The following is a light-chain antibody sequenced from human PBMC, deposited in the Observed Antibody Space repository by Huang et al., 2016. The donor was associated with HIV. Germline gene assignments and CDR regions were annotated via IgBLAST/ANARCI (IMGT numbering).Light chain of an antibody. CDR3: MQGTHWPPWT. CDR1: QRLVYSDGNTY. J-gene: IGKJ1*01. CDR2: KVS. Sequence: VVMTQSPLSLPVTLGQPASISCNSSQRLVYSDGNTYLSWFHQRPGQSPRRLIYKVSSRDSGVPDRVSGSGSGTDFTLKISRVEAEDVGIYYCMQGTHWPPWTFGQGTKVDIK. V-gene: IGKV2-30*01.